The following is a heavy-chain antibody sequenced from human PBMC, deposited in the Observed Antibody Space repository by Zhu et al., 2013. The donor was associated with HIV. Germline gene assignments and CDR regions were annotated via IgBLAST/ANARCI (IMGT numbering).Heavy chain of an antibody. Sequence: QVELVQSGAAVKKPGASVKVSCKTSGYMFSKYGISWVRQAPGQGLEWMGWISGSNGNTDYAQKFQGRITMTTDTFTGTAYMELRSLRSDDTAVYYCARDSQGYCTTTSCYSDGMDVWGQGTTVTVSS. CDR2: ISGSNGNT. CDR1: GYMFSKYG. J-gene: IGHJ6*02. V-gene: IGHV1-18*01. D-gene: IGHD2-8*01. CDR3: ARDSQGYCTTTSCYSDGMDV.